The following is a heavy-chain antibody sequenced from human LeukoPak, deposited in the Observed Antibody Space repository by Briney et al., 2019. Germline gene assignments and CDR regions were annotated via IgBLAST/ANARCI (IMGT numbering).Heavy chain of an antibody. D-gene: IGHD1-14*01. CDR3: ARGAGTTGY. CDR1: GGSVSSGSYY. CDR2: INHSGST. V-gene: IGHV4-39*07. J-gene: IGHJ4*02. Sequence: SETLSLTCTVSGGSVSSGSYYWSWIRQPPGKGLEWIGEINHSGSTNYNPSLKSRVTISVDTSKNQFSLKLSSVTAADTAVYYCARGAGTTGYWGQGTLVTVSS.